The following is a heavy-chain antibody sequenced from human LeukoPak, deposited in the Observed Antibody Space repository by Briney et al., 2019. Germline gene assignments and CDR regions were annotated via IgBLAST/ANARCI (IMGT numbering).Heavy chain of an antibody. D-gene: IGHD1-26*01. V-gene: IGHV4-39*01. Sequence: SETLTLTCTVSGGSISSSTYYWGWIRQPPGKGLEWIGSIYYSGSTYYNPSLKSRVTISVDTSKNQFSLKLSSVTAADTAVYYCARHWGVGVTYFDNSGQGTLVTVSS. CDR3: ARHWGVGVTYFDN. CDR2: IYYSGST. CDR1: GGSISSSTYY. J-gene: IGHJ4*02.